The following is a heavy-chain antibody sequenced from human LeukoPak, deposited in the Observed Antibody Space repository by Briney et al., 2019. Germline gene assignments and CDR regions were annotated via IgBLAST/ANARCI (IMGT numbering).Heavy chain of an antibody. J-gene: IGHJ4*02. CDR3: ARYYYDSSGLPVFDY. V-gene: IGHV1-69*01. CDR1: GGTFSSYA. CDR2: IIPIFGTA. Sequence: SVKVSCKASGGTFSSYAISWVRQAPGQGLEWMGGIIPIFGTANYAQKFQGRVTITADESTSTAYMELSSLRSEDTAVYYCARYYYDSSGLPVFDYWGQGTLVTVSS. D-gene: IGHD3-22*01.